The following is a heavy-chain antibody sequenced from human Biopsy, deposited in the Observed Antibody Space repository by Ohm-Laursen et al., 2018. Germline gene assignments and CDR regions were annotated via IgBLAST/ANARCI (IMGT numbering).Heavy chain of an antibody. D-gene: IGHD3-16*01. CDR3: ARALDYYDPYYYYAMDV. CDR1: GGSFSGYY. V-gene: IGHV4-34*01. J-gene: IGHJ6*02. Sequence: SDTLSLTCAVYGGSFSGYYWTWIRQPPGKGLEWIGEINHRGNASYNPSLKSRITVLVDTSKNQFSLKLRSVSAADTAVYFCARALDYYDPYYYYAMDVWGQGTSVTVSS. CDR2: INHRGNA.